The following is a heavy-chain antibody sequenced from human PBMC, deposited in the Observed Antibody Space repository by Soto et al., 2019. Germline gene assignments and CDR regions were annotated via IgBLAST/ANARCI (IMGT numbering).Heavy chain of an antibody. D-gene: IGHD6-19*01. J-gene: IGHJ4*02. CDR3: ARQRSNTGWEFDY. Sequence: SETLSLTCTVSGVSISSSSYCWGWIRQPPGKGLEWIGSMSYSGRTYCNPSLKSRVTISVDTSKNQFSLKLSSVTAADTSIYYCARQRSNTGWEFDYWGQGTLVTVSS. CDR2: MSYSGRT. V-gene: IGHV4-39*01. CDR1: GVSISSSSYC.